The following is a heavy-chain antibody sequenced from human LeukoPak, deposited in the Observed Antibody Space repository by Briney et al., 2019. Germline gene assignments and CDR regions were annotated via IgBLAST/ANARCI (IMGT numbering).Heavy chain of an antibody. CDR3: ARVAKHFRGGLSCYYVDV. CDR2: IYHSGST. J-gene: IGHJ6*03. D-gene: IGHD3-10*01. Sequence: SETLSLTCTVSGGSVSTSGYYWGWIRQPPGKGLEWIGNIYHSGSTYYNPSLKSRVSISVDTSKKQFSLKLTSVTAADTAFYYCARVAKHFRGGLSCYYVDVWGKGTTVTISS. V-gene: IGHV4-39*07. CDR1: GGSVSTSGYY.